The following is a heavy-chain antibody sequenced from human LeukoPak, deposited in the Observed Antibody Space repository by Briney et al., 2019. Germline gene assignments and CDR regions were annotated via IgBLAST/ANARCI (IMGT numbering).Heavy chain of an antibody. CDR2: TIPLFGTT. J-gene: IGHJ6*03. CDR3: ARGSWDDVGYYYYYYMDV. D-gene: IGHD1-1*01. CDR1: GGSFSSHA. V-gene: IGHV1-69*05. Sequence: SVKVSCKASGGSFSSHAVGWVRQAPGQGLEWLGGTIPLFGTTRYAQKFQGRVTITTDESTGTAYMDLSSLTSEDTAVYYRARGSWDDVGYYYYYYMDVWGKGSTVTVSS.